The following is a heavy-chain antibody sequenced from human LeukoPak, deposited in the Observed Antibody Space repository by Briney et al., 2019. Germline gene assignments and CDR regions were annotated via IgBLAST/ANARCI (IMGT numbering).Heavy chain of an antibody. CDR3: ARDRRVLRFLEWAPSYGMDV. Sequence: PSETLSLTCTVSGGSISSYYWSWIRQPPGKGLEWIGYIYYSGSTNYNPSLKSRVTISVDTSKNQFSLKLSSVTAADTAVYYCARDRRVLRFLEWAPSYGMDVWGQGTTVTVSS. J-gene: IGHJ6*02. D-gene: IGHD3-3*01. CDR1: GGSISSYY. V-gene: IGHV4-59*01. CDR2: IYYSGST.